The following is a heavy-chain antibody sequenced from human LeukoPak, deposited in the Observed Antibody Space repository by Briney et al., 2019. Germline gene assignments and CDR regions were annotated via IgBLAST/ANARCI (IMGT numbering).Heavy chain of an antibody. V-gene: IGHV3-23*01. Sequence: GGSLRLSCAASGFTFSSYAMSWVRQTAGKGLEWVSSISSSGGSTYYADSVKGRFTISRDYSKNTLYLQMNSLRAEDTAVYYCAKDLYTYGTTPLDYWGQGTLVTVSS. CDR3: AKDLYTYGTTPLDY. D-gene: IGHD5-18*01. CDR2: ISSSGGST. J-gene: IGHJ4*02. CDR1: GFTFSSYA.